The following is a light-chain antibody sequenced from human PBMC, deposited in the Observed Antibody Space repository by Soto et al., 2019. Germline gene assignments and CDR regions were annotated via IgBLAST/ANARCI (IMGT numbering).Light chain of an antibody. Sequence: QSVLTQPRSVSGSPGQSVTISCTGTSSDVGGYNYVSWYQQHPGKAPKLVIYDVSKWPSGVPDRFSGSKSGSTASLTISGLQAEDEADYYCCSYAGNSLWVFGGGTKVTVL. J-gene: IGLJ3*02. V-gene: IGLV2-11*01. CDR2: DVS. CDR3: CSYAGNSLWV. CDR1: SSDVGGYNY.